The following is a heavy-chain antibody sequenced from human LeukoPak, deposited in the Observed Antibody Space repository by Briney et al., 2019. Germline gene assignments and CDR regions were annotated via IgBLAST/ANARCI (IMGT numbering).Heavy chain of an antibody. V-gene: IGHV4-4*07. D-gene: IGHD6-19*01. Sequence: SDTLSLTCTVSGRPISSYYWLWLRQPAGKALECTGCIYTSGSTNYNPFLKSQVTMSVDTSTNKFSLKLSSVTAADTAVYYCARDDLPGGSGWYEWGQGTLVTVSS. CDR3: ARDDLPGGSGWYE. CDR1: GRPISSYY. J-gene: IGHJ4*02. CDR2: IYTSGST.